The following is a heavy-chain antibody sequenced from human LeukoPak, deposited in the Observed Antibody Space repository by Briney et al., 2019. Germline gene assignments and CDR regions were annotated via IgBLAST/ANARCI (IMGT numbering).Heavy chain of an antibody. CDR1: GGSFSGYY. D-gene: IGHD4-23*01. V-gene: IGHV4-34*01. CDR2: INHSGST. CDR3: ARGPNRLRWPPGSFDI. Sequence: SETLSLTCAVYGGSFSGYYWSWIRQPPGKGLEWIGEINHSGSTNYNPSLKSRVTISVDTSKNQFSLKLSSVTAADTAVYYCARGPNRLRWPPGSFDIWGQGTMVTVSS. J-gene: IGHJ3*02.